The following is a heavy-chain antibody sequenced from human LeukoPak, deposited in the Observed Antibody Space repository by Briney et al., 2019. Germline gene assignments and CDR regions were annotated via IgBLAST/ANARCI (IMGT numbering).Heavy chain of an antibody. V-gene: IGHV3-7*01. CDR3: ANMVGSFGSGSYYRYY. CDR1: GFTFSSYW. D-gene: IGHD3-10*01. Sequence: GGSLRLSCAASGFTFSSYWMIWVRQAPGKALEWVANIKQDGSEKFYVDSVKGRFTISRDNAKNSLYLQMNSLRPEDTAVYYCANMVGSFGSGSYYRYYWGQGTLVTVSS. J-gene: IGHJ4*02. CDR2: IKQDGSEK.